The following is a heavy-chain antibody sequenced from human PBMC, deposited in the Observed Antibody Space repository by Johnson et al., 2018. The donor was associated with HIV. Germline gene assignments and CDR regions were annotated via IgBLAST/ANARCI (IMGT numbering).Heavy chain of an antibody. D-gene: IGHD1-1*01. Sequence: QVQLVESGGGVVQPGRSLRLSCTISGFSFSDYYMSWFRQAPGKGLEWLSYISVTGSVIYYADSVKGRFTISRDNTKNSVYLQMNSPTAEDTAVYYCARESLTTSDAFDMWGQGTMVTVSS. CDR1: GFSFSDYY. CDR2: ISVTGSVI. CDR3: ARESLTTSDAFDM. V-gene: IGHV3-11*04. J-gene: IGHJ3*02.